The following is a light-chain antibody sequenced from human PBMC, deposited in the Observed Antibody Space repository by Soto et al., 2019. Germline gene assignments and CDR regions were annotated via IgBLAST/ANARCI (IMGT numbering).Light chain of an antibody. CDR1: QSISSY. CDR3: KQSYSTPRT. CDR2: AAS. Sequence: DIQITQYPSSLSGGVGQPVTITFTASQSISSYLNWYQQKPGKAPKLLIYAASSLQSGVPSRFSGSGSGTDFTLTISSLQTEDFATYYCKQSYSTPRTFGQGTKVDIK. V-gene: IGKV1-39*01. J-gene: IGKJ1*01.